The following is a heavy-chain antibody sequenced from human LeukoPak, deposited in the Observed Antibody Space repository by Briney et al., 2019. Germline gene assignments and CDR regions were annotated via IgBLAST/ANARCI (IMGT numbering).Heavy chain of an antibody. Sequence: GGSLRLSCAASGFTFSYYGIHWVRQAPGKGLEWVAFIRYDGSSKYYGDSVKGRFSISRDNSKNTLYLQMNSLRAEDTAVYYCAKDSSGYPLDYWGQGTLVTVSS. V-gene: IGHV3-30*02. J-gene: IGHJ4*02. CDR3: AKDSSGYPLDY. D-gene: IGHD3-22*01. CDR2: IRYDGSSK. CDR1: GFTFSYYG.